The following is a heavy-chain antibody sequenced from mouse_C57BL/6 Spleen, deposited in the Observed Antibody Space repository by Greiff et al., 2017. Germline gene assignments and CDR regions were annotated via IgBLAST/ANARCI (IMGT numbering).Heavy chain of an antibody. J-gene: IGHJ3*01. Sequence: VKLMESGPELVKPGASVKISCKASGYAFSSSWMNWVKQRPGKGLEWIGRIYPGDGDTNYNGKFKGKATLTADKSSSTAYMQLSSLTSEDSAVDFCARGSNYPFAYWGQGTLVTVSA. CDR3: ARGSNYPFAY. CDR2: IYPGDGDT. D-gene: IGHD2-5*01. V-gene: IGHV1-82*01. CDR1: GYAFSSSW.